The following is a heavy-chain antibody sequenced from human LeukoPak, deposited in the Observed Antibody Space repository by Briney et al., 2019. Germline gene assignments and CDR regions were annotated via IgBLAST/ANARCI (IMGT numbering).Heavy chain of an antibody. CDR1: GFTFSSYG. Sequence: GGSLRLSCAASGFTFSSYGMSWVRQAPGKGLEWVSAISGSGGSTYYADSVKGRFTISRDNSKNTLYPQMNSLRAEDTAVYYCAKIYDSSGGPFDYWGQGTLVTVSS. J-gene: IGHJ4*02. CDR2: ISGSGGST. V-gene: IGHV3-23*01. D-gene: IGHD3-22*01. CDR3: AKIYDSSGGPFDY.